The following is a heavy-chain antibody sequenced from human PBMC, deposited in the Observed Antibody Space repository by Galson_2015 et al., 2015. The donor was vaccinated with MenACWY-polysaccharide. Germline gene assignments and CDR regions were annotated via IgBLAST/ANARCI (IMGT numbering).Heavy chain of an antibody. Sequence: RLSCAASGLTFSNYWMSWVRQAPGQGLEWVANVKPDGSDKYYVASVKGRFTISKDNAKHSLYLQMDSLRPEDTAMYYCARDPGNPIPAWGAFDIWGQGTMVTVSS. CDR2: VKPDGSDK. D-gene: IGHD6-25*01. CDR1: GLTFSNYW. J-gene: IGHJ3*02. CDR3: ARDPGNPIPAWGAFDI. V-gene: IGHV3-7*01.